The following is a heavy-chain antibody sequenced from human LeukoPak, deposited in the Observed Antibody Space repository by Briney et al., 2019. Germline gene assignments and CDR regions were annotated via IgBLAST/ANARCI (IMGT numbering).Heavy chain of an antibody. CDR1: GYTVTSYG. D-gene: IGHD1-7*01. CDR3: ARDRLELRLWFDP. J-gene: IGHJ5*02. CDR2: MSAYNGNT. V-gene: IGHV1-18*01. Sequence: ASVKVSCKPSGYTVTSYGISWGRQAPGQGVECRGWMSAYNGNTKYAQKLQGRVTMTTDTSPSTAYMELRRLRCDDTAVYYCARDRLELRLWFDPWGHGTLVTVSS.